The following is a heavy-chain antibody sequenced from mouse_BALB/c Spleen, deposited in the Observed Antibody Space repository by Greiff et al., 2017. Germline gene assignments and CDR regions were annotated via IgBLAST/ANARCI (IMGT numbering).Heavy chain of an antibody. J-gene: IGHJ2*01. D-gene: IGHD2-14*01. CDR2: ISNGGGST. Sequence: EVKLVESGGGLVQPGGSLKLSCAASGFTFSSYIMSWVRQTPEKRLEWVAYISNGGGSTYYPDTVKGRFTISRDNAKNTLYLQMSSLKSEDTAMYYCARRGDYRYAFDYWGQGTTLTVSS. V-gene: IGHV5-12-2*01. CDR3: ARRGDYRYAFDY. CDR1: GFTFSSYI.